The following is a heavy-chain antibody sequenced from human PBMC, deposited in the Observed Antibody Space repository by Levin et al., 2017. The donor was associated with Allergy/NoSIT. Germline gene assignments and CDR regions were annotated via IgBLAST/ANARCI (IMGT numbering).Heavy chain of an antibody. J-gene: IGHJ5*02. Sequence: GESLKISCKASGYTFTGYYMHWVRQAPGQGLEWMGWINPNSGGTNYAQKFQGRVTMTRDTSISTAYMELSRLRSDDTAVYYCARELVAVAGTGFDPWGQGTLVTVSS. CDR1: GYTFTGYY. CDR3: ARELVAVAGTGFDP. CDR2: INPNSGGT. D-gene: IGHD6-19*01. V-gene: IGHV1-2*02.